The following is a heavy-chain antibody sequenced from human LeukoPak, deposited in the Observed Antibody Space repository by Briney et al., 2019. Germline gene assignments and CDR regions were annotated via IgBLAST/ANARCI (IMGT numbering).Heavy chain of an antibody. V-gene: IGHV1-46*03. CDR3: ARAMNDFDY. J-gene: IGHJ4*02. CDR2: INPSGGST. D-gene: IGHD1-1*01. Sequence: LDLMGIINPSGGSTSYAQTFQGRVTMTRATSTTTVYMELSTLRSEDTAVYYCARAMNDFDYWGQGTLVTVSS.